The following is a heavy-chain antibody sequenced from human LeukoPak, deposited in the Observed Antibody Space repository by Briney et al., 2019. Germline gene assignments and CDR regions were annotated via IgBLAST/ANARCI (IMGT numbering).Heavy chain of an antibody. V-gene: IGHV1-2*02. CDR3: ARATGYSSGWYNY. CDR2: INPNSGGT. J-gene: IGHJ4*02. Sequence: ASVKVSCKASGYTFTGYYMHWVRQAPGQELEWMGWINPNSGGTNYAQKFQGRVTMTRDTSISTAYMELSRLRSDDTAVYYCARATGYSSGWYNYWGQGTLVTVSS. D-gene: IGHD6-19*01. CDR1: GYTFTGYY.